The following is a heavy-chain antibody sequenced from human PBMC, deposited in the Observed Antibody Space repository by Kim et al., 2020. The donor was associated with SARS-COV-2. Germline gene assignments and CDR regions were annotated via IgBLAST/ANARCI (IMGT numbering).Heavy chain of an antibody. CDR3: ARHASPYYDTPMDV. D-gene: IGHD3-22*01. V-gene: IGHV4-39*01. Sequence: SETLSLTCTVSGGSISSSSYYWGWIRQTPGKGLEWIGSIYYSGSTYYNPSLKSRGTISVDTSKNQFSLKLSSVTAADTAVYYCARHASPYYDTPMDVWGQGATVTVSS. CDR2: IYYSGST. J-gene: IGHJ6*02. CDR1: GGSISSSSYY.